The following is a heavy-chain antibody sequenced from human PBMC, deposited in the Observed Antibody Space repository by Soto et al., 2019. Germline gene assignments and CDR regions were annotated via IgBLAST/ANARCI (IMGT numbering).Heavy chain of an antibody. Sequence: EVQLLESGGGLVQPGGSLRLSCAASGFTFNNYAMSWVRQAPGKGLEWVSAVTGSGGTTYYADFVKGRFTISRDNSKNTLDLQMNSLRAEDTAVYYRARVSWHNSGHEGVDIWGLGTMVTGSS. CDR3: ARVSWHNSGHEGVDI. V-gene: IGHV3-23*01. CDR2: VTGSGGTT. CDR1: GFTFNNYA. J-gene: IGHJ3*02. D-gene: IGHD6-25*01.